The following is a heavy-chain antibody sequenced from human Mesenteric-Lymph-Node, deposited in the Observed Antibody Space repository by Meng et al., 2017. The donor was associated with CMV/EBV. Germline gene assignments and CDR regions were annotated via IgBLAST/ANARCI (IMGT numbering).Heavy chain of an antibody. J-gene: IGHJ4*02. CDR1: GGSISSYY. CDR3: AREGATQYYLEY. V-gene: IGHV4-59*01. D-gene: IGHD5-12*01. CDR2: ISYSGST. Sequence: SETLSLTCTVSGGSISSYYWNWIRQSPGKGLEWIGYISYSGSTNYNPSLKSRVTISVHTSKNQFSLKLTSVTAADTAVYYCAREGATQYYLEYWGQGTLVTVSS.